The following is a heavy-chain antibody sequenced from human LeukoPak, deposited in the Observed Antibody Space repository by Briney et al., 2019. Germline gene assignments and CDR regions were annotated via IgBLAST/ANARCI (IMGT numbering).Heavy chain of an antibody. CDR1: GFTFSSYA. D-gene: IGHD2-2*01. CDR3: ARVRSSSTSRDNWFDP. V-gene: IGHV3-30*04. Sequence: GGSLRLSCAASGFTFSSYAMHWVRQAPGKGLEWVAVISYDGSNKYYADSVKGRFTISRDNSKNTLYLQMNSPRAEDTAVYYCARVRSSSTSRDNWFDPWGQGTLVTVSS. CDR2: ISYDGSNK. J-gene: IGHJ5*02.